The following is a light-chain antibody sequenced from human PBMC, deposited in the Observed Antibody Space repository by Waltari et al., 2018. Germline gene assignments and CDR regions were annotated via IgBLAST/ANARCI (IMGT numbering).Light chain of an antibody. CDR1: QGIGSY. CDR2: AAS. CDR3: QQSNSYPFT. J-gene: IGKJ3*01. Sequence: IPLTQSPSSLSASVGDRVTITCRASQGIGSYLAWYQQKPGKAPKLLIYAASTLKNAVPSRFSGSGFGTDFTLTISSLQPEDFATYYCQQSNSYPFTFGPGTKVDIK. V-gene: IGKV1-9*01.